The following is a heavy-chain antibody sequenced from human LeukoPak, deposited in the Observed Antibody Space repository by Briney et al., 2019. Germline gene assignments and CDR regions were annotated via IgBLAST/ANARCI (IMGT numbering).Heavy chain of an antibody. CDR1: GYTFTSYA. V-gene: IGHV7-4-1*02. J-gene: IGHJ5*02. D-gene: IGHD3-22*01. CDR2: TNTNTGNP. Sequence: GASVKVSCKASGYTFTSYAMNWVRQAPGQGLEWMGWTNTNTGNPTYAQGFTGRFVFSLDTSVSTAYLQISSLKAEDTAVYYCARDYYYDSSGYYSGGWFDPWGQGTLVTVSS. CDR3: ARDYYYDSSGYYSGGWFDP.